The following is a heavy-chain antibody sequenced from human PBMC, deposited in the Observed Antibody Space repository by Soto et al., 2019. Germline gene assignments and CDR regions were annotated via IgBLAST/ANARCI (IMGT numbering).Heavy chain of an antibody. J-gene: IGHJ6*02. V-gene: IGHV4-4*07. CDR1: VGSISTYF. Sequence: PSETLSLTCTVSVGSISTYFWSLIRQPARGGLEWIGRIYTTGGTNYNPSLKIRVTMSLDRPRKQFSLKLSSVTAADTAVYYCAREGGYFDSSGSGVYHYHGVDVWGQGTPVTVSS. CDR3: AREGGYFDSSGSGVYHYHGVDV. CDR2: IYTTGGT. D-gene: IGHD3-22*01.